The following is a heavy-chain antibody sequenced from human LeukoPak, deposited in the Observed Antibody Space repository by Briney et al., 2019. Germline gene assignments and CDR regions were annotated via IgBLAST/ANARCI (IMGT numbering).Heavy chain of an antibody. CDR2: ISAYNGNT. CDR3: ARAKRYPVARILDP. D-gene: IGHD6-19*01. Sequence: ASVTVSCKASGYTFASYGISWVRQAPGQGLEWMGWISAYNGNTNYAQKLQGRVTMTTDTSTSTAYMELRSLRSDDTAVYYCARAKRYPVARILDPWGQGTLVTVSS. CDR1: GYTFASYG. J-gene: IGHJ5*02. V-gene: IGHV1-18*04.